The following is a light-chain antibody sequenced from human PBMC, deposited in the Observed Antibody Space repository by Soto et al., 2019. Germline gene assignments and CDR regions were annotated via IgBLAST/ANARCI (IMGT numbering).Light chain of an antibody. J-gene: IGKJ1*01. V-gene: IGKV3D-15*01. Sequence: DIVMTQSPATLSVAPGERVTFSCRASQGVSRKLAWYQHKPGQAPRLLISGASTGATGIPARFSGSGSGTEFTLTISSLQSEDCAIYYCQHYYSSSWTFGQGTKVDIK. CDR2: GAS. CDR1: QGVSRK. CDR3: QHYYSSSWT.